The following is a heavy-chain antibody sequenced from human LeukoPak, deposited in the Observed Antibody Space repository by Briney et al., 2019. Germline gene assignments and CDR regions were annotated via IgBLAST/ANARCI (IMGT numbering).Heavy chain of an antibody. CDR1: GYTFTNYY. D-gene: IGHD6-19*01. V-gene: IGHV1-46*01. CDR2: INPSGGST. J-gene: IGHJ4*02. Sequence: ASVKVSCKASGYTFTNYYMHWVRQAPGQGLEWMGIINPSGGSTKYAQKFQGRVTMTRGTSTSTVYMELSSLRSEDTAVYYCARAGEWLVHFDYWGQGTLVTVSS. CDR3: ARAGEWLVHFDY.